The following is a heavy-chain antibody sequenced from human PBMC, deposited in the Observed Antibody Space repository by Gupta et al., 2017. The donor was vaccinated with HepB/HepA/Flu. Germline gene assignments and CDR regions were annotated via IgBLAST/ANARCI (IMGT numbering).Heavy chain of an antibody. D-gene: IGHD3-22*01. J-gene: IGHJ3*02. CDR3: ARDKDYYDSSDVAFDI. Sequence: EVQLVESGGGLVKPGGSLRLSCAASGFTFSSYSMNWVRQAPGKGLEWVSSISSSSSYIYYADSVKGRFTISRDNAKNSLYLQMNSLRAEDTAVYYCARDKDYYDSSDVAFDIWGQGTMVTVSS. CDR1: GFTFSSYS. CDR2: ISSSSSYI. V-gene: IGHV3-21*01.